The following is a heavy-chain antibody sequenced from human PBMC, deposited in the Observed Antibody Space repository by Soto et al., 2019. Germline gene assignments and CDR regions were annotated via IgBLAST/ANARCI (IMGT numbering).Heavy chain of an antibody. D-gene: IGHD2-2*01. J-gene: IGHJ6*02. V-gene: IGHV1-3*01. CDR1: GYTFTNYA. CDR3: ARVYCSTTTCYGYYAMDV. Sequence: GASVKVSCKAFGYTFTNYAMHWVRQAPGQGLEWMGWINAGDGNTKYSQKFQDRVTITRDTSASTAYMELSSLRSEDTAVYYCARVYCSTTTCYGYYAMDVWGQGTTVTVS. CDR2: INAGDGNT.